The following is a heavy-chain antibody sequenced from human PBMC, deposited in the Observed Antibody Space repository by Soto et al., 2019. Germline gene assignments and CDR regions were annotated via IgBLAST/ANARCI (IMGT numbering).Heavy chain of an antibody. D-gene: IGHD5-12*01. CDR1: GFSLSTSGVG. Sequence: QITLKESGPTLVKPTQTLTLTCTFSGFSLSTSGVGVGWIRQPPGKALEWLALIYWDDDKRYSPSLKSRLTTXKHXSKNQVVLTMTNIDPVDTATYYCAHVYGGYDNFDYWGQGTLVTVSS. J-gene: IGHJ4*02. V-gene: IGHV2-5*02. CDR2: IYWDDDK. CDR3: AHVYGGYDNFDY.